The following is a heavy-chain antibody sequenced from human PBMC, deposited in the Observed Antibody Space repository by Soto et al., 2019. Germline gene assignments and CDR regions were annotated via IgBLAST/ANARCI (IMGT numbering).Heavy chain of an antibody. D-gene: IGHD5-12*01. CDR2: IGPESGAT. J-gene: IGHJ4*02. CDR1: GYTFTGHY. Sequence: ASVKVSCKASGYTFTGHYIHWVRQAPEQGPEWMGEIGPESGATRYAQKFQGRVTMTRDMSITTVYMESNNLSPDDTAVYYCGRGRSGQIVVFYWGQGTPVTVSS. V-gene: IGHV1-2*02. CDR3: GRGRSGQIVVFY.